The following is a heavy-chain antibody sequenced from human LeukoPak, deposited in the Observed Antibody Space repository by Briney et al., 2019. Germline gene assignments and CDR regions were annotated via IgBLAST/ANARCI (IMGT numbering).Heavy chain of an antibody. V-gene: IGHV3-30*02. J-gene: IGHJ4*02. CDR3: AKVVGYTVTNPFDY. CDR1: GFTFSSYG. Sequence: PGGSLRLSCAASGFTFSSYGMHWVRQAPGKGLEWVAFIRYDGSNRYYADSVKGRFTISRDNSKNTLYLQMNSLRAEDTAVYYCAKVVGYTVTNPFDYWGRGTLVTVSS. CDR2: IRYDGSNR. D-gene: IGHD4-17*01.